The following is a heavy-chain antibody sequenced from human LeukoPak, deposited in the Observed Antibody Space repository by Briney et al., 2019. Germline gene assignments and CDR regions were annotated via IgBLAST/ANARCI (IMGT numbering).Heavy chain of an antibody. J-gene: IGHJ6*02. V-gene: IGHV1-46*01. CDR3: ASRGPHTAAYYDILTGYYINSYYYGMDV. Sequence: GASVKVSCKASGYTFTSYYMHWVRQAPGQGLEWMGIINPSGGSTSYAQKFQGRVTMTRDTSTSTVYMELSSLRSEDTAVYYCASRGPHTAAYYDILTGYYINSYYYGMDVWGQGTTVTVSS. CDR1: GYTFTSYY. D-gene: IGHD3-9*01. CDR2: INPSGGST.